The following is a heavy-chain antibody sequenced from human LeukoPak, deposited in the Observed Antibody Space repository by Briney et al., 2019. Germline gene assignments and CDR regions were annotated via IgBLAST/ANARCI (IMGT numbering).Heavy chain of an antibody. CDR3: SNPEFDFLTGSYDGASHH. CDR2: LSGSGETP. J-gene: IGHJ4*02. V-gene: IGHV3-23*01. D-gene: IGHD3-9*01. CDR1: GFTFSSHA. Sequence: GGSLRLSCAASGFTFSSHAMTWVRQAPGKGLEWVAPLSGSGETPYYAESVKGRFTISRHNSGNSLYLQMNSLRAEDTDVYYFSNPEFDFLTGSYDGASHHWGQGTLVTVSS.